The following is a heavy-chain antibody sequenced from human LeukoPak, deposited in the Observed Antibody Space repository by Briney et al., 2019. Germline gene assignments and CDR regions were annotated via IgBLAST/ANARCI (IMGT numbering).Heavy chain of an antibody. CDR3: ARVASSGWYPLDY. V-gene: IGHV3-11*04. CDR1: GFTFSDYY. CDR2: ISSGGGSI. J-gene: IGHJ4*02. D-gene: IGHD6-19*01. Sequence: GGSLRLSCAASGFTFSDYYMSWIRQAPGKGLEWVSYISSGGGSICYADSVKGRFTISRDNAENSLYLQMNSLRAEETAVYYCARVASSGWYPLDYWGQGTLVTVSS.